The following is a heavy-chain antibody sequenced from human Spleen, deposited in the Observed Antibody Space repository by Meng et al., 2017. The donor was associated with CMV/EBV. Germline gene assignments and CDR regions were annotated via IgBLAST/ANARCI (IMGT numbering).Heavy chain of an antibody. CDR2: IWYDGSNK. CDR3: AKDHHTYYYYSGRQRGIDY. Sequence: YGMPWVRQAPGKGLGWVALIWYDGSNKYSADSVKGRFTISRDNSKNTLYLQMTSLRAEDTAVYYCAKDHHTYYYYSGRQRGIDYWGRGTLVTVSS. D-gene: IGHD3-10*01. J-gene: IGHJ4*02. CDR1: YG. V-gene: IGHV3-33*06.